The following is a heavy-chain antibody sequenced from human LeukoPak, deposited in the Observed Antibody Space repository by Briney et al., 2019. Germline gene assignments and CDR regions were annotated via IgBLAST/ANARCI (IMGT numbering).Heavy chain of an antibody. Sequence: PGGSLRLSCAASGFNFRSYEMNWVRQAPGKGLEWVSYISNTDETRTYADSVKGRFTISRDNAKSSLHLEMNSLRAEDTAVYYCARDTVSAVAGNFDYWGQGTLVTVSS. CDR1: GFNFRSYE. V-gene: IGHV3-48*03. CDR3: ARDTVSAVAGNFDY. D-gene: IGHD6-19*01. CDR2: ISNTDETR. J-gene: IGHJ4*02.